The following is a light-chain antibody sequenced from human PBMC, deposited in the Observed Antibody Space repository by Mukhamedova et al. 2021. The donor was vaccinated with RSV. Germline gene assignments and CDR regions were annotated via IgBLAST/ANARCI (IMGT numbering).Light chain of an antibody. CDR2: YAS. CDR3: QQRSNWPPLT. J-gene: IGKJ4*01. V-gene: IGKV6-21*01. Sequence: PDQSPKLLIKYASQSFSGVPSRFSGSGSGTDFTLTISSLEPEDFAVYYCQQRSNWPPLTFGGGTKVEIK.